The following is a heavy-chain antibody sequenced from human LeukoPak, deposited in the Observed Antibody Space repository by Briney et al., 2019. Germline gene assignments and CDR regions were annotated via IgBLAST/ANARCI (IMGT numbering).Heavy chain of an antibody. CDR3: AKGRWGLTINNFDL. Sequence: PGGSLRLSCAASGLNLTTYAMGWVRQAPGKGLEWVSVISDRGDSTYYGDSVKGRFTIPRDSSKNTLCLQMNSLGGEDTALYYCAKGRWGLTINNFDLWGQGTMVTVSS. V-gene: IGHV3-23*01. D-gene: IGHD3/OR15-3a*01. CDR2: ISDRGDST. CDR1: GLNLTTYA. J-gene: IGHJ3*01.